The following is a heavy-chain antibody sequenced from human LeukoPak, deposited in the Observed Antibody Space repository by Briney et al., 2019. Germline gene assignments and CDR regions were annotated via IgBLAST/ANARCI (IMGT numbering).Heavy chain of an antibody. V-gene: IGHV4-4*07. J-gene: IGHJ4*02. CDR3: AREFSAYGDYAIDY. CDR1: GGSISSYY. Sequence: SETLSLTCTVSGGSISSYYWSWIRQPAGKGLEWIARIYTSGSTNYNPSLKSRVTTSVDTSKNQFSLKLSSVTAAATAVYYCAREFSAYGDYAIDYWGQGTLVTVSS. CDR2: IYTSGST. D-gene: IGHD4-17*01.